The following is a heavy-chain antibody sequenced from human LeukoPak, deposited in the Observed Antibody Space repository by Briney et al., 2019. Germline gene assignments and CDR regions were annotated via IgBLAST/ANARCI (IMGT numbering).Heavy chain of an antibody. J-gene: IGHJ4*02. CDR3: ARAGSAYLDY. V-gene: IGHV1-2*02. CDR1: GGTFSSYA. CDR2: INPNSGGT. Sequence: ASVKVSCKASGGTFSSYAISWVRQAPGQGLEWMGWINPNSGGTNYAQKFQGRVTMTRDTSISTAYMELSRLRSDDTAVYYCARAGSAYLDYWGQGTLVTVSS.